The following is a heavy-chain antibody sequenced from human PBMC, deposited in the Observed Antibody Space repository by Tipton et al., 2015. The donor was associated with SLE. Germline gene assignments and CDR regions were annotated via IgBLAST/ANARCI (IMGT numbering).Heavy chain of an antibody. Sequence: SLRLSCAASGFTFSNYWMSWVRQAPGKGLEWVANIRQDGNEKYYVDSVKGRFTISRDNSKDTLYLQMNSLRAEDTAVYHCAKDSGWYGMDVWGQGTTVTVSS. CDR3: AKDSGWYGMDV. V-gene: IGHV3-7*01. J-gene: IGHJ6*02. D-gene: IGHD1-26*01. CDR2: IRQDGNEK. CDR1: GFTFSNYW.